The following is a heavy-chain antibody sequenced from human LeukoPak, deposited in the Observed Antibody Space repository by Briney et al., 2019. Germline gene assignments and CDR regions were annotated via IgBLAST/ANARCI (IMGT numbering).Heavy chain of an antibody. CDR3: ARDNSVGDNAWGFAP. Sequence: ASVKVSCKASGYTFTSYYMHWVRQAPGQGLEWMGLINPTGGSTGYAQKFQGRVTMTRDMSTSTDYMELSSLRSEDTAIYYCARDNSVGDNAWGFAPWGQGTLVTVSS. CDR1: GYTFTSYY. D-gene: IGHD1-26*01. CDR2: INPTGGST. J-gene: IGHJ5*02. V-gene: IGHV1-46*01.